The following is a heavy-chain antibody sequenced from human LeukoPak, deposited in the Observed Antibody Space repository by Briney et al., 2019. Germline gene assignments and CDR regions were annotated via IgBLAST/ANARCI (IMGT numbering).Heavy chain of an antibody. V-gene: IGHV3-9*01. D-gene: IGHD1-26*01. CDR3: AKDRGGSSELGDAFDV. Sequence: QAGRSLRLSCAASGFTFDEYAMHWVRQAPGKGLEWVSGISYSSGSIGYVDSVKGRFTISRDNAKNSLYLQMNSLRVEDTALYYCAKDRGGSSELGDAFDVWGQGTMVRVSS. J-gene: IGHJ3*01. CDR1: GFTFDEYA. CDR2: ISYSSGSI.